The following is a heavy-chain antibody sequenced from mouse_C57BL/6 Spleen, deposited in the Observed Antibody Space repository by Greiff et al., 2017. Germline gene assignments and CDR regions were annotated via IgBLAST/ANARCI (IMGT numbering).Heavy chain of an antibody. CDR2: IDPSDSYT. V-gene: IGHV1-50*01. D-gene: IGHD1-1*01. J-gene: IGHJ4*01. CDR3: ARRTTVGYAMDY. Sequence: QVQLQQPGAELVKPGASVKLSCKASGYTFTSYWMQWVKQRPGQGLEWIGEIDPSDSYTNYNQKFKGKATLTVDTSSSTAYMQLSSLTSADSAVYYCARRTTVGYAMDYWGQGTSVTVSS. CDR1: GYTFTSYW.